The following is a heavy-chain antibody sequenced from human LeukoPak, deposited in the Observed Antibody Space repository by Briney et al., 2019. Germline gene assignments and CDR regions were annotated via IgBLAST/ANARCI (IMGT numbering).Heavy chain of an antibody. D-gene: IGHD4-17*01. J-gene: IGHJ6*03. V-gene: IGHV4-39*07. CDR3: AREGGGDYEYYYYYMDV. CDR1: GGSISSSSYY. Sequence: SETLSLTCTVSGGSISSSSYYWGWIRQPPGKGLEWIGSIYYSGSTYYNPSLKSQVTISVDTSKNQFSLKLSSVTAADTAVYYCAREGGGDYEYYYYYMDVWGKGTTVTVSS. CDR2: IYYSGST.